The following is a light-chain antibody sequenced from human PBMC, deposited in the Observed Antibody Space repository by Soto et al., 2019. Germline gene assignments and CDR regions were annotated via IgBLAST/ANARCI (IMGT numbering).Light chain of an antibody. CDR2: AAS. J-gene: IGKJ5*01. V-gene: IGKV1-27*01. CDR3: QNYDSAPIT. CDR1: QGISNY. Sequence: DIQMTQSPSSLSASLGNRVSITCRASQGISNYLAWYQQKPGKAPKVLIYAASTLQPGVPSRFSGSGSGTDFTLTINSLQPDDIATYYCQNYDSAPITFGQGTRLEIK.